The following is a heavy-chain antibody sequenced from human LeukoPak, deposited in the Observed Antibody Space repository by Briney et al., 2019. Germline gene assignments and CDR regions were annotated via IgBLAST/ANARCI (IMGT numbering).Heavy chain of an antibody. V-gene: IGHV3-30*18. CDR2: ISFDGHAT. J-gene: IGHJ4*02. Sequence: GRSLRLSCTASGFTFNYFAMHWVRQAPGKGLEWVAVISFDGHATNYADSVKGRFTISRDNSKNTLYLQMNSLRAEDTAVYYCAKGSQPDQHRFDYWGQGTLVTVSS. CDR1: GFTFNYFA. CDR3: AKGSQPDQHRFDY.